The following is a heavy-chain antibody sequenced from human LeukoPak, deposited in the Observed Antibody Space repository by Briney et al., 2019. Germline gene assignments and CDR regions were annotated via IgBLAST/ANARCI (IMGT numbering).Heavy chain of an antibody. CDR2: ISDTGFTT. D-gene: IGHD2-2*01. V-gene: IGHV3-11*01. CDR3: AKSPSLYCSSTSCWNDY. J-gene: IGHJ4*02. Sequence: PGGSLRLSCAASGFIINDYYMTWIRQTPGKGLEWISDISDTGFTTQYADSVKGRFTISRDNAKNSMYLQMTSLRGEDTAMYYCAKSPSLYCSSTSCWNDYWGQGTLVTVSS. CDR1: GFIINDYY.